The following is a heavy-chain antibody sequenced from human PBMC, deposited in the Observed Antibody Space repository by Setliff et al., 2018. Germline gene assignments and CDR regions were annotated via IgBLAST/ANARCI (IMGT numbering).Heavy chain of an antibody. V-gene: IGHV4-38-2*02. J-gene: IGHJ4*02. CDR1: GYSIRSGYI. D-gene: IGHD2-21*02. CDR3: ARDLGHGGDSDY. CDR2: IGHTGSI. Sequence: SLTCTVSGYSIRSGYIWGWIRQPPGKGLEWVGNIGHTGSINYNPSLKSRLTISRDTSKNQVSLKLNSVTATDTAVYYCARDLGHGGDSDYWGQGILVTVSS.